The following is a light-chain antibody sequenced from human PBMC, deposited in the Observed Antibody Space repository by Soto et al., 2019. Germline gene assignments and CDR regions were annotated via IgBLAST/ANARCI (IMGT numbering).Light chain of an antibody. CDR2: EVT. Sequence: QSALTQPPSASGPPGQSVTISCTGTSRDVGGYNFVSWYQQHPGKAPKLLIYEVTKRPSGVPDRFSGSKSGNTASLTVSGLQVDDDADYYCISHAGNPLWVFGGGTKLTVL. V-gene: IGLV2-8*01. J-gene: IGLJ3*02. CDR3: ISHAGNPLWV. CDR1: SRDVGGYNF.